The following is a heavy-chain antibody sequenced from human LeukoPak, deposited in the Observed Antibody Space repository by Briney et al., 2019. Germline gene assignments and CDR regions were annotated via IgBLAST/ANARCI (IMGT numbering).Heavy chain of an antibody. CDR1: GFTFSSYS. Sequence: GSLRLSCAASGFTFSSYSMNWVRQAPGKGLEWIGSIYHSGSTYYNPSLKSRVTISVDTSKNQFSLKLSSVTAADTAVYYCARDLSWINWFDPWGQGTLVTVSS. V-gene: IGHV4-38-2*02. D-gene: IGHD6-13*01. CDR2: IYHSGST. J-gene: IGHJ5*02. CDR3: ARDLSWINWFDP.